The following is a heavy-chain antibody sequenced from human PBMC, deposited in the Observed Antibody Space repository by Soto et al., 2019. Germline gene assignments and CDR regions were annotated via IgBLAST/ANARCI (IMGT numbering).Heavy chain of an antibody. Sequence: GGSLRLSCAASVFTFSSYSINWVRHSPGKGLEWFSYITSDSSTISYADSVKGRFTVSRDNAKNSLYLQMNSLRDEDTAVYYCARAGRGVYGMDGWRQGTAGTVAS. CDR1: VFTFSSYS. J-gene: IGHJ6*02. V-gene: IGHV3-48*02. CDR3: ARAGRGVYGMDG. D-gene: IGHD2-8*01. CDR2: ITSDSSTI.